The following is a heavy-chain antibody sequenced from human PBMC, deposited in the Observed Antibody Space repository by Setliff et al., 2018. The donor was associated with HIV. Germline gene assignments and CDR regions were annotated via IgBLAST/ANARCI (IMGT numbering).Heavy chain of an antibody. CDR2: ISDRGTT. J-gene: IGHJ4*02. D-gene: IGHD2-2*01. V-gene: IGHV4-59*12. CDR1: GGSISPYY. CDR3: VASSSWSCRLNY. Sequence: SETLSLTCTVSGGSISPYYWSWIRQPPGKGLEWIAWISDRGTTNYNPSLKSRLTISIDTSKKQFSLKLTSVTAADAAIYYCVASSSWSCRLNYWGQGTLVTVSS.